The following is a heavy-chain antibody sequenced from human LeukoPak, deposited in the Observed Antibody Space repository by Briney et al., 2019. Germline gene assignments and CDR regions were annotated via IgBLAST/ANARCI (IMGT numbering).Heavy chain of an antibody. D-gene: IGHD2-21*02. CDR2: IIPIFGTA. CDR3: AITYCGGDCYSGGNWFDP. V-gene: IGHV1-69*05. CDR1: GGTFSSYA. J-gene: IGHJ5*02. Sequence: SVKVSCKASGGTFSSYAISWVRQAPGQGLEWMGRIIPIFGTANYAQKFQGRVTITTDESTSTAYMELSSLRSGDTAVYYCAITYCGGDCYSGGNWFDPWGQGTLVTVSS.